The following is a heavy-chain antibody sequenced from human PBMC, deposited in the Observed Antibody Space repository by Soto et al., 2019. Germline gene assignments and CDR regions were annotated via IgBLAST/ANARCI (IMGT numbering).Heavy chain of an antibody. Sequence: PGESLKISCKGSGYNFAGYWIACFRQMPGKGLELMGIIYPSDSDTRYRPSFQGQVTISADKSISSAYLQWSSLRASDTAMYYCARGGVSTRTFDYWGQGTPVTVSS. V-gene: IGHV5-51*01. CDR1: GYNFAGYW. D-gene: IGHD3-3*01. CDR3: ARGGVSTRTFDY. J-gene: IGHJ4*02. CDR2: IYPSDSDT.